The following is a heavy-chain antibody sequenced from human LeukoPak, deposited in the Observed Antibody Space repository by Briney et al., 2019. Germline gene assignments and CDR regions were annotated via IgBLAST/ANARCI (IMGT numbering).Heavy chain of an antibody. D-gene: IGHD1-26*01. CDR3: ARYSGSHYAFDI. Sequence: SETQSLTCTVSGGAITDSNYYWGWIRQPPGEGLEWIGNIYYNGKTFYNESVKSRVTISVDTSKNQFSLKLSSVTAADTALFYCARYSGSHYAFDIWGQGTMVTASS. J-gene: IGHJ3*02. CDR1: GGAITDSNYY. V-gene: IGHV4-39*01. CDR2: IYYNGKT.